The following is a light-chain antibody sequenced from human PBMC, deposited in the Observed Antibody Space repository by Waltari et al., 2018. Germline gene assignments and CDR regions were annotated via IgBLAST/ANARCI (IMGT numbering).Light chain of an antibody. CDR1: SSDVGTYNY. CDR3: SSYTTSSIVV. J-gene: IGLJ3*02. Sequence: QSALTQPASVSGSPGQSITISCTGTSSDVGTYNYVSWYQKYPGKAPKVMIYEVNKRPTGASKRFSGSKSCNTASLRISGLQPEDEADYYCSSYTTSSIVVFGGGTKLIVL. CDR2: EVN. V-gene: IGLV2-14*03.